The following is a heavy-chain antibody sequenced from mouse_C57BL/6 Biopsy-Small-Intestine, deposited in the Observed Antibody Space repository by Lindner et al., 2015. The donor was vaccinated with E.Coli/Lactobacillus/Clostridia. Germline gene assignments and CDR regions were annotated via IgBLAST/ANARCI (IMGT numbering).Heavy chain of an antibody. J-gene: IGHJ3*01. D-gene: IGHD4-1*01. CDR3: TTTNFGVFTY. CDR1: GFNVKDDY. V-gene: IGHV14-4*01. CDR2: IDPANGNT. Sequence: VQLQESGAELVRPGASVKLSCTTSGFNVKDDYMHWMKQRPEQGLEWIGRIDPANGNTKYAPKFQGKATITADTSSNTAYLHLSSLTSEDTAVYSCTTTNFGVFTYWGQGTLVTVSA.